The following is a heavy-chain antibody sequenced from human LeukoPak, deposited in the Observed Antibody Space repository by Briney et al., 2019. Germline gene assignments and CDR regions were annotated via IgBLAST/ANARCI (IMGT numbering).Heavy chain of an antibody. V-gene: IGHV4-59*01. CDR1: GGSISSYY. J-gene: IGHJ4*02. D-gene: IGHD3-10*01. Sequence: SQTLSLTCTVSGGSISSYYWSWIRQPPGKGLEWIGYIYYSGSTNYNPSLKSRVTISVDTSKNQFSLKLSSVTAADTAVYYCARVVTMVRGVTHWVNFDYWGQGTLVTVSS. CDR2: IYYSGST. CDR3: ARVVTMVRGVTHWVNFDY.